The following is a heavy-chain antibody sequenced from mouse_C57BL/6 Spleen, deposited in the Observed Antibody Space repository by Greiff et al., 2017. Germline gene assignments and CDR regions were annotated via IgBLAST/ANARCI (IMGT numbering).Heavy chain of an antibody. CDR1: GYAFSSYW. V-gene: IGHV1-80*01. CDR3: ARPYYYGSSPFAY. J-gene: IGHJ3*01. Sequence: VQLQQSGAELVKPGASVKISCKASGYAFSSYWMNWVKQRPAKGLEWIGQIYPGDGDTNYNGKFKGKATLTADKSSSTAYMQLSSLTSEDSAVYFCARPYYYGSSPFAYWGQGTLVTVSA. D-gene: IGHD1-1*01. CDR2: IYPGDGDT.